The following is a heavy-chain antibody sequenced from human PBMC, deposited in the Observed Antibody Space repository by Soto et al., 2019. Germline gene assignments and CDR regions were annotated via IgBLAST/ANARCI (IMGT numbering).Heavy chain of an antibody. Sequence: ASVKVSCKASGYTFSSYAMHWVRQAPGQRLEWMGWINAGYRNTQSSQKFQDRVTISRDTAASTAYMELTSLRCEDTPVYYCARDTGDGTFDCWGQGTLVTVSS. CDR3: ARDTGDGTFDC. CDR2: INAGYRNT. D-gene: IGHD7-27*01. V-gene: IGHV1-3*01. J-gene: IGHJ4*02. CDR1: GYTFSSYA.